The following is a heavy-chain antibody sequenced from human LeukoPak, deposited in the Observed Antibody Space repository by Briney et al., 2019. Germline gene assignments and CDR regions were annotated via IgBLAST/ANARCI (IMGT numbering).Heavy chain of an antibody. Sequence: SETLSLTCTVSGGSISSSSYYWGWIRQPPGKGLGWIGSIYYSGSTYYNPSLKSRVTISVDTSKNQFSLKLSSVTAADTAVYYCARDGLGRAVYWGQRTLVTVSS. CDR1: GGSISSSSYY. D-gene: IGHD5/OR15-5a*01. CDR2: IYYSGST. CDR3: ARDGLGRAVY. J-gene: IGHJ4*02. V-gene: IGHV4-39*07.